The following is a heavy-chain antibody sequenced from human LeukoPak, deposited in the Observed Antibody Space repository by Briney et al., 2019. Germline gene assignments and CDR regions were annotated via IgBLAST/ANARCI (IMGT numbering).Heavy chain of an antibody. CDR3: ARGYDISTGYYRYYYYYMDV. J-gene: IGHJ6*03. Sequence: ASVRVSCKASGYTFTGYYMHWVRQAPGQGLEWMGWINPNTGDTNYAQKFQGRVTMTRDTSITTVYMEISRLTSDDTAVYYCARGYDISTGYYRYYYYYMDVWGKGTTVTVSS. CDR1: GYTFTGYY. V-gene: IGHV1-2*02. D-gene: IGHD3-9*01. CDR2: INPNTGDT.